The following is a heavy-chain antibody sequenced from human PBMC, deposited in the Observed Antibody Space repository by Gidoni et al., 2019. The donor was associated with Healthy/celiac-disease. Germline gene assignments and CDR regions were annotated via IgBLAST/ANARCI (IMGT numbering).Heavy chain of an antibody. Sequence: EGQLLASGGGLVQRGGYLRRSRRASGFAFSHHAMSWVRQAPGKGLEWVSAISGSAGSTYYAVSVNCRFTISRDNSQNRLYLQMTSLRAEDTAVYYCAPAPSGSYGTAVYYFDYWGQGTPVTFSS. CDR3: APAPSGSYGTAVYYFDY. J-gene: IGHJ4*02. CDR1: GFAFSHHA. D-gene: IGHD1-26*01. V-gene: IGHV3-23*01. CDR2: ISGSAGST.